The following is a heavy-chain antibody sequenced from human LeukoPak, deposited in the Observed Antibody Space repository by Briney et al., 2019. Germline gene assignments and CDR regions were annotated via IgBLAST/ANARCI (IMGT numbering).Heavy chain of an antibody. D-gene: IGHD3-22*01. J-gene: IGHJ6*02. CDR1: GFTFSSYG. CDR2: ISYDGSNK. Sequence: TGGSLRLSCAASGFTFSSYGMHWVRQAPGKGLEWVAVISYDGSNKYYADSVKGRFTISRDNSKNTLYLQMNSLRAEDTAVYYCAKVASGYIYYYGMDVWGQGTTVTVSS. V-gene: IGHV3-30*18. CDR3: AKVASGYIYYYGMDV.